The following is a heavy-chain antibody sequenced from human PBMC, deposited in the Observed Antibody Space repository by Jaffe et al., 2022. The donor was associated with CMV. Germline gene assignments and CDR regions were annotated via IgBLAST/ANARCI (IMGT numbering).Heavy chain of an antibody. CDR1: GFSLSTSGMC. D-gene: IGHD6-6*01. Sequence: QVTLRESGPALVKPTQTLTLTCTFSGFSLSTSGMCVSWIRQPPGKALEWLARIDWDDDKYYSTSLKTRLTISKDTSKNQVVLTMTNMDPVDTATYYCARSIAARSRQDYYYYMDVWGKGTTVTVSS. J-gene: IGHJ6*03. CDR2: IDWDDDK. V-gene: IGHV2-70*15. CDR3: ARSIAARSRQDYYYYMDV.